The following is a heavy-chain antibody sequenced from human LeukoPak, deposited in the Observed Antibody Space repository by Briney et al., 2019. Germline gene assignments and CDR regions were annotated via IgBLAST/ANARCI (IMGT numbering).Heavy chain of an antibody. Sequence: SGTLSLTCTVSGGSISSNNYYWSWIRQPPGKGLEWIGYIYYSGSTNYNPSLKSRVTISVDTSKNQFSLKLSSVTAADTAVYYCASTYGGYFDYWGQGTLVTVSS. CDR2: IYYSGST. J-gene: IGHJ4*02. CDR1: GGSISSNNYY. CDR3: ASTYGGYFDY. D-gene: IGHD4-23*01. V-gene: IGHV4-61*05.